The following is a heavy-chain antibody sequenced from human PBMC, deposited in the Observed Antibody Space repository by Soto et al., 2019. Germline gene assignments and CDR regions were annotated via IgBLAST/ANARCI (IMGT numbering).Heavy chain of an antibody. CDR1: GGTFSSYA. Sequence: ASVKVSCKASGGTFSSYAISWVRQAPGQGLEWMGGIIPIFGTANYAQKFQGRVTITADESTSTAYMELSSLRSEDTAVYYCARGPYYYDSSGPGAFGIWGQGTMVTVSS. V-gene: IGHV1-69*13. CDR2: IIPIFGTA. D-gene: IGHD3-22*01. CDR3: ARGPYYYDSSGPGAFGI. J-gene: IGHJ3*02.